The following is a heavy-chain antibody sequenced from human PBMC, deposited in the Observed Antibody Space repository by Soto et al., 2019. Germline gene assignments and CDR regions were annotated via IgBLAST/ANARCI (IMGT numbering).Heavy chain of an antibody. CDR3: AHRQDDYDTLTGYSLGDWFDP. J-gene: IGHJ5*02. V-gene: IGHV2-5*02. CDR2: IYWDDDK. D-gene: IGHD3-9*01. CDR1: GFSLSTSGVG. Sequence: QITLKESGPTLVKPTQTLTLTCTFSGFSLSTSGVGVGWIRQPPGKALEWLALIYWDDDKRYSPSLKSRLTITKDTSKNQVVLTKKNIDPMDPATYCCAHRQDDYDTLTGYSLGDWFDPWGQGTLVTVSS.